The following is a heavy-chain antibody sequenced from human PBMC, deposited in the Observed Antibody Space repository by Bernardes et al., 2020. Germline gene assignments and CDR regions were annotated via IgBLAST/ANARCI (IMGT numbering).Heavy chain of an antibody. CDR1: GYTFTSYA. D-gene: IGHD2-15*01. Sequence: ASVKVSCKASGYTFTSYAMHWVRQAPGQRLEWMGWINAGNGNTKYSQKFQGRVTITRDTSASTAYMELSSLRSEDTAVYYCARAPCPRYCSGGSCCLFDYWGQGTLVTVSS. J-gene: IGHJ4*02. CDR2: INAGNGNT. CDR3: ARAPCPRYCSGGSCCLFDY. V-gene: IGHV1-3*01.